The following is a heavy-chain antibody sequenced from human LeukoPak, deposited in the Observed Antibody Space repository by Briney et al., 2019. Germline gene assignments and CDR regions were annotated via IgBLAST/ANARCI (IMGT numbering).Heavy chain of an antibody. Sequence: SVKVCCKASGSILSSYAIMWVRQAAGLGPEWLGRFIPILGIANYAQKFQGRVTITADKSTSTAYMELSSLRSEDTAVYYCAREEIVVVTAIRVSFDYWGQGTLVTVSS. CDR3: AREEIVVVTAIRVSFDY. J-gene: IGHJ4*02. CDR1: GSILSSYA. V-gene: IGHV1-69*04. CDR2: FIPILGIA. D-gene: IGHD2-21*02.